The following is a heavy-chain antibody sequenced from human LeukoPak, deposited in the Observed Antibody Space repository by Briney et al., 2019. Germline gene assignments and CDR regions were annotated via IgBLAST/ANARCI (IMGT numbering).Heavy chain of an antibody. CDR3: ARGVEAAADAFDI. D-gene: IGHD6-13*01. CDR1: GYTFTSYG. V-gene: IGHV1-8*02. J-gene: IGHJ3*02. Sequence: ASVKVSCKASGYTFTSYGISWVRQATGQGLEWMGWMNPNSGNTGYAQKFQGRVTMTRNTSISTAYMELSSLRSEDTAVYYCARGVEAAADAFDIWGQGTMVTVSS. CDR2: MNPNSGNT.